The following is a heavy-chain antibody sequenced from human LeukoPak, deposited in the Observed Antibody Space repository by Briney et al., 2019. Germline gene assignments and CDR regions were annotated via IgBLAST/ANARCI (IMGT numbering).Heavy chain of an antibody. J-gene: IGHJ3*02. CDR1: GYTFTSYD. D-gene: IGHD2-2*01. CDR3: ARGDADIVVVPAGDYDAFDI. CDR2: MNPNSGNT. V-gene: IGHV1-8*03. Sequence: VASVKVSCKASGYTFTSYDINWVRQATGQGLEWMGWMNPNSGNTGYAQKFQGRVTITRNTSISTAYMELSSLGSEDTAVYYCARGDADIVVVPAGDYDAFDIWGQGTMVTVSS.